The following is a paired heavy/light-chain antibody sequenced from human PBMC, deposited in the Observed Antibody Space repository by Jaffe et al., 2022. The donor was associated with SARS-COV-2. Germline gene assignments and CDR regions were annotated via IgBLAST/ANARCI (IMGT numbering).Heavy chain of an antibody. J-gene: IGHJ4*02. Sequence: EVQLVESGGGLVKPGGSLRLSCAASGFTFSNAWMTWVRQAPGKGLEWVGRIKRKADGGTIDYAAPVKGRFIISRDDSRNTLYLQMNSLQTEDTAVYYCTTVDFTVVIGDNPIDYWGQGTLVTVSS. CDR2: IKRKADGGTI. D-gene: IGHD3-22*01. V-gene: IGHV3-15*01. CDR1: GFTFSNAW. CDR3: TTVDFTVVIGDNPIDY.
Light chain of an antibody. CDR1: QSVLLSSNNKNY. CDR2: WAS. Sequence: DIVMTQSPDSLAVSLGERATINCKSSQSVLLSSNNKNYLAWYQQKPGQPPKLLIYWASTREFGVPDRFSGSGSGTDFTLTISSLQAEDVAVYYCQQYYGTFTWTFGQGTKVEIK. CDR3: QQYYGTFTWT. V-gene: IGKV4-1*01. J-gene: IGKJ1*01.